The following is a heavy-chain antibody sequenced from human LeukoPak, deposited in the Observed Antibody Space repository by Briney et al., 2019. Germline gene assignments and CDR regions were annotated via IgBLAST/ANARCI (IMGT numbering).Heavy chain of an antibody. Sequence: SSVKVSCKAYRGTFSNYAISWVRQAPGQGLEWIGGIIPISGTANYAQKFQGRVTISAQESMTTAYMEMSSLRFEDTAVYYCARGPQSGDGFWSGYFDYWGQGTLVTVSS. CDR2: IIPISGTA. CDR3: ARGPQSGDGFWSGYFDY. CDR1: RGTFSNYA. D-gene: IGHD3-3*01. V-gene: IGHV1-69*13. J-gene: IGHJ4*02.